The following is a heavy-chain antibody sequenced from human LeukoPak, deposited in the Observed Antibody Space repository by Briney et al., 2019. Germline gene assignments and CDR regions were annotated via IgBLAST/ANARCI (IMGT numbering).Heavy chain of an antibody. CDR1: GGSFSGYY. D-gene: IGHD2-2*01. CDR3: VRHGRRGYCGSTSCPPDY. V-gene: IGHV4-34*01. Sequence: PSETLSLTCAVYGGSFSGYYWSWIRQPPGKGLEWIGEINHSGSTNYNPSLKSRVTISVDTSKNQFSLKLSSVTAADTAVYFCVRHGRRGYCGSTSCPPDYWGQGDLVTVSS. J-gene: IGHJ4*02. CDR2: INHSGST.